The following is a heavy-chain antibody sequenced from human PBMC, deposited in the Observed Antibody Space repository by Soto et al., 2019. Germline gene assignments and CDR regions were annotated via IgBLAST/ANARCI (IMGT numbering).Heavy chain of an antibody. J-gene: IGHJ5*02. Sequence: SETLSLTCAVYGGSFSGFHWSWIGQPPGQGLEWIGEISHNGRTNYNPSLKSRVAISVDTSKSQFSLKLGSVTAADTAVYYCATHCSSTRCYFRFDPWGQGTLVTVSS. V-gene: IGHV4-34*01. CDR2: ISHNGRT. D-gene: IGHD2-2*01. CDR3: ATHCSSTRCYFRFDP. CDR1: GGSFSGFH.